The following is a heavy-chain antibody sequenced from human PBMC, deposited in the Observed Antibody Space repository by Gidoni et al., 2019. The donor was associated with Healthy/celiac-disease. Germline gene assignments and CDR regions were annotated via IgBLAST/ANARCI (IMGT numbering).Heavy chain of an antibody. CDR2: IWYDGSNK. CDR1: GFTFSSYG. J-gene: IGHJ6*02. D-gene: IGHD3-10*01. CDR3: ATQEYYYGSGGIDYYYGMDV. Sequence: QVQLVESGGGVVQPGRSLRLSCAASGFTFSSYGMHWVRQAPGKGLEGVAVIWYDGSNKYYADSVKGRFTISRDNSKNTLYLQMNSLRAEDTAVYYCATQEYYYGSGGIDYYYGMDVWGQGTTVTVSS. V-gene: IGHV3-33*01.